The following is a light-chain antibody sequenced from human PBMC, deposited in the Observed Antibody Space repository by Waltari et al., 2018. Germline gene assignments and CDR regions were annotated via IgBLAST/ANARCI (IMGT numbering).Light chain of an antibody. CDR1: QSISSD. CDR2: AAS. CDR3: QKSYSTPT. Sequence: DIQMTQSPSSLSASVGDRVTITCRASQSISSDLNGYQQKPGKAHKLLIYAASSLQSRVPSRFSGSGSGTDFTLTISSLQPEDFATYYCQKSYSTPTFGGGTKVEIK. J-gene: IGKJ4*01. V-gene: IGKV1-39*01.